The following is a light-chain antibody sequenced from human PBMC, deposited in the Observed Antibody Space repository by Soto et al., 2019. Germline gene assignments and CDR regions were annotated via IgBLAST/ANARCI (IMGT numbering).Light chain of an antibody. V-gene: IGKV3-20*01. J-gene: IGKJ1*01. CDR3: QNYGPPST. CDR2: GAS. CDR1: QSVSGSF. Sequence: CSGTQSLYPGERGTLSCRASQSVSGSFLAWYQQKPGQAPRLLLYGASIRATGIPDRFIGSGSGTDFSLPISGQEPAQLSVHYCQNYGPPSTFDPGTEVDIK.